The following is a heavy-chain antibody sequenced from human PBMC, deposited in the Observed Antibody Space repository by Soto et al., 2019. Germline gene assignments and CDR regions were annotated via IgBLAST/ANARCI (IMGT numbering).Heavy chain of an antibody. D-gene: IGHD3-3*01. CDR3: ARMGDFWSGPGELDP. J-gene: IGHJ5*02. Sequence: QLQLRESGPGLVKPSETLSLTCTVSGGSISSSNYYWAWIRQSPGNGLEWIGSVYYNGFTSYNPSLKSRVTISVDTTKNQFSLKLTSATAADMAVYYSARMGDFWSGPGELDPWGQGTLVTVSS. CDR1: GGSISSSNYY. V-gene: IGHV4-39*01. CDR2: VYYNGFT.